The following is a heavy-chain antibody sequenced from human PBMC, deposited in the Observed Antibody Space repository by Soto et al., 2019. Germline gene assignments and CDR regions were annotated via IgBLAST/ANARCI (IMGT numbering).Heavy chain of an antibody. CDR1: GYSFTSYW. J-gene: IGHJ6*02. CDR3: ARTAAAGKYYNGMDV. Sequence: PGESLKISCKGSGYSFTSYWIGWVRPMPGKGLEWMGIIYPGDSDTRYSPSFQGQVTISADKSISTAYLQWSSLKASDTAMYYCARTAAAGKYYNGMDVWCQVTTVTVSS. D-gene: IGHD6-13*01. CDR2: IYPGDSDT. V-gene: IGHV5-51*01.